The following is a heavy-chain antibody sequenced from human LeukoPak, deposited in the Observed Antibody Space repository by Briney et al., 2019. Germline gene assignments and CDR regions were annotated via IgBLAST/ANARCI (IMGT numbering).Heavy chain of an antibody. D-gene: IGHD2-2*01. CDR3: ATGVFCATTTCPGYQHYYYFMDV. Sequence: GASVKVSCKVSGFTLADLSIHWVRQAPGKGLEWVGGFDRKNGDTIYAQRFRGRVTLTEDTSTGTAYMDLSSLSADDTAVYYCATGVFCATTTCPGYQHYYYFMDVWGKGTTVTVS. CDR1: GFTLADLS. V-gene: IGHV1-24*01. J-gene: IGHJ6*03. CDR2: FDRKNGDT.